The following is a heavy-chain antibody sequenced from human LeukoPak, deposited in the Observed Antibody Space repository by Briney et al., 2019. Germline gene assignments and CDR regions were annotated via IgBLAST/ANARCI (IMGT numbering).Heavy chain of an antibody. CDR1: GGSISSGSYY. J-gene: IGHJ4*02. Sequence: SETLSLTCTVSGGSISSGSYYWTWIRQPAGKGLEWIGRIYTSGSTNYNPSLKSRVTISVDTSKNQFSLKLSSVTAADTAVYYCASPTSDSSGYFDYWGQGTLVTVSS. CDR3: ASPTSDSSGYFDY. V-gene: IGHV4-61*02. CDR2: IYTSGST. D-gene: IGHD6-25*01.